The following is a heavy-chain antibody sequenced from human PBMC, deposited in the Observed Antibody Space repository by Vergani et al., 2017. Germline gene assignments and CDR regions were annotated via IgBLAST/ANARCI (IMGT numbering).Heavy chain of an antibody. CDR1: GGSISSGGYS. D-gene: IGHD5-12*01. J-gene: IGHJ4*02. CDR2: IYHSGST. V-gene: IGHV4-30-2*01. CDR3: ARVRRGYSDY. Sequence: QVQLQESGSGLVKPSQTLSLTCAVSGGSISSGGYSWSWIRQPPGKGLEWIGYIYHSGSTYYNPSLKSRVTISVDRSKNQFSLKRSSVTAADTAVYYCARVRRGYSDYWGQGTLVTVSS.